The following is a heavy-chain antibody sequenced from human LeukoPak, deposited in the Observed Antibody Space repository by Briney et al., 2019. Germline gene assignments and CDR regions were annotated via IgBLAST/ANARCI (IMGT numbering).Heavy chain of an antibody. Sequence: GGSLRLSCAASGFTFSSYAMSWVRQAPGKGLVWVSRINSDGRSTSYADSVKGRFTISRDNAKNTLYLQMNSLRAEDTAVYYCARDKRTAYYMDVWGKGTTVTISS. CDR2: INSDGRST. D-gene: IGHD1-14*01. V-gene: IGHV3-74*01. CDR1: GFTFSSYA. CDR3: ARDKRTAYYMDV. J-gene: IGHJ6*03.